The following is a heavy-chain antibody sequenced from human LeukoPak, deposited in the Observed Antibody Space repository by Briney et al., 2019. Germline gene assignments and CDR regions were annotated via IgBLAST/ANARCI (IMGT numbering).Heavy chain of an antibody. CDR3: AKDVHSSSSGAFDY. CDR1: GFTFSSYG. Sequence: PGGSLRLSCAASGFTFSSYGMHWVRQAPGKGLEWVAFIRYDGSNKYYADSVKGRFTISRDNAKNSLYLQMNSLRAEDMALYYCAKDVHSSSSGAFDYWGQGTLVTVSS. J-gene: IGHJ4*02. V-gene: IGHV3-30*02. D-gene: IGHD6-6*01. CDR2: IRYDGSNK.